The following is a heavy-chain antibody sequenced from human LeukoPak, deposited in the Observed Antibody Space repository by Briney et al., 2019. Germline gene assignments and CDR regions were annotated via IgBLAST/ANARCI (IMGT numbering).Heavy chain of an antibody. D-gene: IGHD7-27*01. J-gene: IGHJ3*02. CDR2: MSPNSGNT. V-gene: IGHV1-8*01. CDR3: ATGGDAFAI. Sequence: ASVKVSCKASGYTFTSFDINWVRQATGQGLEWTGWMSPNSGNTGYAQKFQGRVSMTRDTSINTAYMELTSLRSEDTAVYYCATGGDAFAIWGQGTMVTVSS. CDR1: GYTFTSFD.